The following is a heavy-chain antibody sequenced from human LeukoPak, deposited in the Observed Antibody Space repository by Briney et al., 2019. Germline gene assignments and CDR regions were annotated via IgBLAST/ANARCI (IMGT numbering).Heavy chain of an antibody. Sequence: SQTLSLTCTVSGGSISSGGYYWSWIRQPPGKGLEWIGYIYHSGSTYYNPSLKSRVTISVDRSKNQFSLKLSSVTAADTAVYYCAREADIVVVPAANWFDPWGQGTLVTVSS. D-gene: IGHD2-2*01. CDR1: GGSISSGGYY. V-gene: IGHV4-30-2*01. J-gene: IGHJ5*02. CDR3: AREADIVVVPAANWFDP. CDR2: IYHSGST.